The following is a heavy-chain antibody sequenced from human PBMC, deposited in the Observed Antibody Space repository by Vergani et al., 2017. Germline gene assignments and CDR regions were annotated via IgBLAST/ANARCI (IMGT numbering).Heavy chain of an antibody. J-gene: IGHJ3*02. Sequence: QVQLQESGPGLVKPSQTLSLTCTVSGGSISSGGYYWSWIRQHPGKGLEWIGYIYYSGSTYYNPSLKSRVTISVDTSKNQFSLKLSSVTAADSAVYYCARVISQDIVVVVAATGAAAFDIWGQGTMVTVSS. CDR1: GGSISSGGYY. D-gene: IGHD2-15*01. CDR3: ARVISQDIVVVVAATGAAAFDI. V-gene: IGHV4-31*03. CDR2: IYYSGST.